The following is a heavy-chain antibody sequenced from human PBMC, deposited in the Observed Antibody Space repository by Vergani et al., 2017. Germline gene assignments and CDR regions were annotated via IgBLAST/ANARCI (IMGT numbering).Heavy chain of an antibody. CDR2: ISASGNA. J-gene: IGHJ3*01. D-gene: IGHD2-15*01. Sequence: QVQLQASGPGRVKPSQTLSLTCTMSGGSISAGYYFWSWIRQPAGKVLEWLGHISASGNASHSPSLKTRVSMSVDTSKNQFSLTVTSVTAADTAIYFCARRSGGYYSGGKVHPLRTAFDVWGHGKVVTGSS. CDR3: ARRSGGYYSGGKVHPLRTAFDV. CDR1: GGSISAGYYF. V-gene: IGHV4-61*02.